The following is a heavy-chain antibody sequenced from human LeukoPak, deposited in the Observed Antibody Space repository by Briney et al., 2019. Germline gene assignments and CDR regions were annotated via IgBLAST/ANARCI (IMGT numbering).Heavy chain of an antibody. Sequence: SETLSLTCTVSGASISSSSYYWSWIRQPAGKGLEWIGRIYTSGSTNYNPSLKSRVTISVDTSKNQFSLKLSSVTAADTAVYYCARGGSYYGYNWFDPWGQGTLVTVSS. J-gene: IGHJ5*02. CDR2: IYTSGST. V-gene: IGHV4-61*02. D-gene: IGHD1-26*01. CDR1: GASISSSSYY. CDR3: ARGGSYYGYNWFDP.